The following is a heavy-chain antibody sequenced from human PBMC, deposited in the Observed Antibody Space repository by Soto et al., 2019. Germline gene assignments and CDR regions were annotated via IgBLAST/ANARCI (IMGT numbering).Heavy chain of an antibody. Sequence: SETLSLTCTVSGGSISSYYWSWIRQPPGKGLEWFGYIYYSGSTNYNPSLKSRVTISVDTSKNQFSLKLSSVTAADTAVYYCAKNYGNAFDIWGQGTMVTVSS. CDR1: GGSISSYY. CDR2: IYYSGST. J-gene: IGHJ3*02. CDR3: AKNYGNAFDI. V-gene: IGHV4-59*01. D-gene: IGHD3-10*01.